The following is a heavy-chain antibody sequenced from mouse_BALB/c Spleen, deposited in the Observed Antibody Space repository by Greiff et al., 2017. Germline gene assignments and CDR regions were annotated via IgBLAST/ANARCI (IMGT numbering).Heavy chain of an antibody. CDR3: ARGTVVAGFDY. D-gene: IGHD1-1*01. CDR2: INPGSGGT. V-gene: IGHV1-54*01. J-gene: IGHJ2*01. Sequence: QVQLKQSGAELVRPGTSVKVSCKASGYAFTNYLIEWVKQRPGQGLEWIGVINPGSGGTNYNEKFKGKATLTADKSSSTAYMQLSSLTSDDSAVYFCARGTVVAGFDYWGQGTTLTVSS. CDR1: GYAFTNYL.